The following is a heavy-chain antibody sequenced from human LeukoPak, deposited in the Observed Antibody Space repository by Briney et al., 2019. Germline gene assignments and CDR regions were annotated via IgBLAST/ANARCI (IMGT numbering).Heavy chain of an antibody. CDR1: GYSFTGYY. CDR3: ARGSPLQGGRLMTTVIYFDY. V-gene: IGHV1-2*02. D-gene: IGHD4-17*01. CDR2: INPNSGDT. J-gene: IGHJ4*02. Sequence: ASVKVSCKASGYSFTGYYLHWVRQAPGQGLEWMGWINPNSGDTNYAQKFQGSVTMTRDTSISTAYMNLRRLTSDDTAVYYCARGSPLQGGRLMTTVIYFDYWGQGTLVTVSS.